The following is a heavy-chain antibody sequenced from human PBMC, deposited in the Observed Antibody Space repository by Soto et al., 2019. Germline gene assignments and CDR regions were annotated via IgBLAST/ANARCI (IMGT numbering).Heavy chain of an antibody. CDR3: ASCLVTTYFYYYGMDV. J-gene: IGHJ6*02. CDR1: GGTFSRYS. CDR2: IVPVFGTA. Sequence: QVQLVQSGAEVKKPGSSVKVSCKASGGTFSRYSISWVRQAPGQGREWMGGIVPVFGTANYAQKFQGRVTITADESTSTVYMELSSLTSDDTAVYYCASCLVTTYFYYYGMDVWGQGTTVTVSS. D-gene: IGHD4-17*01. V-gene: IGHV1-69*12.